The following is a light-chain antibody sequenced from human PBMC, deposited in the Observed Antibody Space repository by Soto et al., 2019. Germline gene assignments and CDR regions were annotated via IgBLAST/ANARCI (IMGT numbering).Light chain of an antibody. V-gene: IGLV2-14*01. CDR2: EVS. CDR1: ISDVGAYNY. Sequence: TQAASVSGSPGQSVTISCTGTISDVGAYNYVSWYQQHPGKAPKLMIYEVSNRPSGVSHRFSGSKSDNTASLTISGLQTDDEADYYRRSYTSSRTLVFGTGTKVTVL. J-gene: IGLJ1*01. CDR3: RSYTSSRTLV.